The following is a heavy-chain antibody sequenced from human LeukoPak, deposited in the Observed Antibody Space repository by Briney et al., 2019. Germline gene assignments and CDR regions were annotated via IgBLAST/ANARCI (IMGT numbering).Heavy chain of an antibody. Sequence: ASVEVFCKASGYTFTGHYMHWVRQAPPQGLEWMAWINPHSGGTNYAQKFQGRVTVTRDTSISTAYMELSSLRSDDTAVYYGARELWVLAGTRGGAFDIWGQGTMVAVSS. CDR3: ARELWVLAGTRGGAFDI. D-gene: IGHD1-1*01. V-gene: IGHV1-2*02. J-gene: IGHJ3*02. CDR1: GYTFTGHY. CDR2: INPHSGGT.